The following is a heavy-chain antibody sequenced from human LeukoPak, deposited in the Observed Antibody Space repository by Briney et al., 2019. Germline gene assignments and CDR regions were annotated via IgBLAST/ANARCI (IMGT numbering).Heavy chain of an antibody. J-gene: IGHJ4*02. CDR1: GASFSGYY. CDR2: INHSGTT. Sequence: SESLSLTCAVYGASFSGYYCSWVRPPPGKWLEWSVEINHSGTTKSSPSLDSPPTISVHTSNNQLSLKLPSVPAADTAVYYCAIHPSNSWYYFDYWDQGSLVTVSS. D-gene: IGHD2/OR15-2a*01. V-gene: IGHV4-34*01. CDR3: AIHPSNSWYYFDY.